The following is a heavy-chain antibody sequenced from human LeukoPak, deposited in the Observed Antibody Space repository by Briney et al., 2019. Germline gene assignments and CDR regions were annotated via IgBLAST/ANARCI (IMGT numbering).Heavy chain of an antibody. V-gene: IGHV1-18*01. D-gene: IGHD3-10*01. J-gene: IGHJ4*02. CDR1: GYTFTSYG. Sequence: ASVKVSCTASGYTFTSYGISWVRQAPGQGLEWMGWISAYNGNTNYAQKLQGRVTMTTDTSTSTAYMELRSLRSDDTAVYYCARVGLYYGSGSYPSPHDYWGQGTLVTVSS. CDR2: ISAYNGNT. CDR3: ARVGLYYGSGSYPSPHDY.